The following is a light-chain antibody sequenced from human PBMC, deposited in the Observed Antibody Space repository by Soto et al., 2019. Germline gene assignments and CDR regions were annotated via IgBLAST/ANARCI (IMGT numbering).Light chain of an antibody. CDR2: AAS. J-gene: IGKJ4*01. V-gene: IGKV1-27*01. CDR1: QDIGNF. CDR3: QKCKVAPFT. Sequence: ILMTQSPSSLSAFVGDRVTITCRASQDIGNFLAWYQQKPGKVPKLLIYAASTLQSGVPSRFSGSGSGTDFTLTISSLQHEDVATYYCQKCKVAPFTLGGGTKVDIK.